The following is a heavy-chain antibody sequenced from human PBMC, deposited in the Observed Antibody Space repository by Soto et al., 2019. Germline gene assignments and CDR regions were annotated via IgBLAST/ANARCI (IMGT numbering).Heavy chain of an antibody. CDR2: IYYSGST. J-gene: IGHJ6*02. V-gene: IGHV4-61*01. CDR1: GGSVSSGSYY. D-gene: IGHD2-2*01. CDR3: ARDVIVVVPAAQNYYAMDV. Sequence: SETLSLTCTVSGGSVSSGSYYWSWIRQPPGKGLEWIGYIYYSGSTNYNPSLKSRVTISVDTSKNQFSLKLSSVTAADTAVYYCARDVIVVVPAAQNYYAMDVWGQGTTVTVSS.